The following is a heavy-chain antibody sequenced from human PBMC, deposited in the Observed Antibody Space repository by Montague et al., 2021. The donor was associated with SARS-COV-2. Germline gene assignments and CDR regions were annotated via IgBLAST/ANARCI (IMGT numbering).Heavy chain of an antibody. CDR3: TRDAFTMIIDAFNI. J-gene: IGHJ3*02. D-gene: IGHD3-22*01. V-gene: IGHV3-21*01. CDR2: ITASSIYI. Sequence: SLRLSCAASGFTFSTYTMNWVRQAPGQGLECVSSITASSIYIYYADSVKGRFTISRDNAKNSLYLQMNSLRAEDTAVYYFTRDAFTMIIDAFNIWGQGTKVTVSS. CDR1: GFTFSTYT.